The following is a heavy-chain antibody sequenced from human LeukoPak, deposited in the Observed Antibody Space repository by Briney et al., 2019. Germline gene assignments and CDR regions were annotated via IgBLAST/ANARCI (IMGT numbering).Heavy chain of an antibody. V-gene: IGHV4-39*07. CDR3: VRSDDFWSGYYGY. CDR1: GGSISSTSCY. D-gene: IGHD3-3*01. J-gene: IGHJ4*02. CDR2: IYYSGST. Sequence: TSETLSLTCSVSGGSISSTSCYWGWIRQPPGKGLEWIGGIYYSGSTYYNPSLKSRVTISVDTSKNQFSLKLSSATAADTAVYYCVRSDDFWSGYYGYWGQGTLVTVSS.